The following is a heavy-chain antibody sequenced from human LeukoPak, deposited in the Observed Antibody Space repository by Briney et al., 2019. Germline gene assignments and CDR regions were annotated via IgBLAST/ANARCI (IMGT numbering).Heavy chain of an antibody. Sequence: GGSLRLSCAASGFSFSSYSMNWVRQAPGKGLEWVSSISSSSTYIYYADSMKGRFTISRDNAKNSLYLQMNRLRAEDTAVYYCARVWSPPYTSSWPYYFDYWGQGTLVTVSS. CDR3: ARVWSPPYTSSWPYYFDY. V-gene: IGHV3-21*01. D-gene: IGHD6-13*01. CDR2: ISSSSTYI. J-gene: IGHJ4*02. CDR1: GFSFSSYS.